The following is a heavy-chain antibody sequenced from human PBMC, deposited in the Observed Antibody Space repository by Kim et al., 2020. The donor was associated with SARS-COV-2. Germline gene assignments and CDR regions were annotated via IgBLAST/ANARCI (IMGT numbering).Heavy chain of an antibody. Sequence: ASVKVSCKTYGYSFNDYSINWVRQAPGQGLEWMAWIHTYTANSTSAEGLTALSALSTDTTVSTAYLQISSLEAADTAVYYCARARGDGYIRTGAYWGQGT. CDR2: IHTYTANS. J-gene: IGHJ4*02. CDR3: ARARGDGYIRTGAY. D-gene: IGHD3-10*01. CDR1: GYSFNDYS. V-gene: IGHV7-4-1*02.